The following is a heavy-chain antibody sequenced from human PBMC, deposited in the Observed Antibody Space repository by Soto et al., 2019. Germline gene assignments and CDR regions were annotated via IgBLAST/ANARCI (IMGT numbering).Heavy chain of an antibody. Sequence: QVQLQESGPGLVKPSETLSLSCTVSGGSFSSYYCNWVRKSAGKGLEWIGSIYPTGSTTYNPSLKSRITLSVDTSKNQFSLRLTSMTAADTAVYYCATGRSEIVPGAMDTWGQGTLVTVSS. J-gene: IGHJ5*02. CDR1: GGSFSSYY. CDR2: IYPTGST. CDR3: ATGRSEIVPGAMDT. V-gene: IGHV4-4*07. D-gene: IGHD2-2*01.